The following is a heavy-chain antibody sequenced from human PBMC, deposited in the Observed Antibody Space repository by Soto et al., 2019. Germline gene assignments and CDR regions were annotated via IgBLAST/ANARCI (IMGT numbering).Heavy chain of an antibody. CDR1: GGSISSYY. J-gene: IGHJ5*02. Sequence: QVQLQESGPGLVKPSETLSLTCTVSGGSISSYYWSWIRQPPGKGLEWIGYIYYSGSTNYNPSLKIRVTISVDTSKNQFSLKLSSVTAADTAVYYCARGGEWELPTYWFDPWGQGTLVTVSS. D-gene: IGHD1-26*01. CDR2: IYYSGST. CDR3: ARGGEWELPTYWFDP. V-gene: IGHV4-59*01.